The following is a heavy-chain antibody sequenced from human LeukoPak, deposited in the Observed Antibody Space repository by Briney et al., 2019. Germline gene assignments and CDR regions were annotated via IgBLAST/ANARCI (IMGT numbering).Heavy chain of an antibody. CDR3: ARDTSGEYSD. CDR1: GFIFSSYA. V-gene: IGHV3-30*04. Sequence: RTGGSLRLSCAASGFIFSSYAMPWVRQAPGKGLEWVAVISYDGSNKYYADSVKGRFTISRDKSKNTLYLQMNSLRAEDTAVYYCARDTSGEYSDWGQGTLVTVSS. J-gene: IGHJ4*02. D-gene: IGHD3-10*01. CDR2: ISYDGSNK.